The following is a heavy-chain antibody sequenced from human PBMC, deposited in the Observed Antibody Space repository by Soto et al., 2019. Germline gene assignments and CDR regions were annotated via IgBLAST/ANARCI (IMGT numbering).Heavy chain of an antibody. V-gene: IGHV1-18*01. CDR3: ARDRYCSGGSCYSHYYYGMDV. CDR1: GYTFTSYG. J-gene: IGHJ6*02. Sequence: QVQLVQSGAEVKKPGASVKVSCKASGYTFTSYGISWVRQAPGQGLEWMGWISAYNGNTNYAQKLQGRVTMTTDTSTSTADMELRSLRSDDTAVYYCARDRYCSGGSCYSHYYYGMDVWGQGTTVTVSS. CDR2: ISAYNGNT. D-gene: IGHD2-15*01.